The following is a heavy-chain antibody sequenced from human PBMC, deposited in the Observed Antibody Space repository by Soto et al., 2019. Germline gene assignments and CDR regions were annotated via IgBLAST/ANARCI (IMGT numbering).Heavy chain of an antibody. V-gene: IGHV3-73*01. Sequence: PGESLKISCVGSGFTFHGSTMHWVRQASGKGLEWIGLISIKPNNFATVYAASVTGRFTISRDDSKNTAYLEMDSLKTEDTALYYCVRAYETSNYYFDNWGRGTLVTVSS. CDR2: ISIKPNNFAT. CDR1: GFTFHGST. CDR3: VRAYETSNYYFDN. J-gene: IGHJ4*02. D-gene: IGHD3-22*01.